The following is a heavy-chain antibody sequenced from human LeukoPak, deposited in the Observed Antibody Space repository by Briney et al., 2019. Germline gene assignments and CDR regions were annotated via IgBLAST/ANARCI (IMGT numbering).Heavy chain of an antibody. Sequence: PGGSLRLSCAASGFTFSDYAMHWVRQAPGKGLEWVAVISYDGSNEFYADSVKGRFTISRDNSKNTLYLQMNSLRGEDTAVYYCARGAPRNYDFWSGPFDYWGQGSLVTVSS. CDR1: GFTFSDYA. J-gene: IGHJ4*02. D-gene: IGHD3-3*01. CDR3: ARGAPRNYDFWSGPFDY. V-gene: IGHV3-30-3*01. CDR2: ISYDGSNE.